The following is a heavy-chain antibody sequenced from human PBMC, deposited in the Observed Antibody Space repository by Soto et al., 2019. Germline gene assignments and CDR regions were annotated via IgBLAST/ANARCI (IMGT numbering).Heavy chain of an antibody. CDR1: GGSISSVY. J-gene: IGHJ4*02. Sequence: SETLSLTCTVSGGSISSVYWSWIRQPPGKGLEWITYIYYGGSPTYNPSLKSRVTMTLDTSKNQFSLKLNSVTAADTAVYYCARDPVAAAGYYFDDWGQGIPVTVSS. V-gene: IGHV4-59*01. CDR3: ARDPVAAAGYYFDD. D-gene: IGHD6-13*01. CDR2: IYYGGSP.